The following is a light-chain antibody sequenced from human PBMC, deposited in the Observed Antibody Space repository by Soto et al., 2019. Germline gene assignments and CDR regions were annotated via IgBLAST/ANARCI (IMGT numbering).Light chain of an antibody. CDR3: QQYGSSPLT. CDR1: QSVSSK. Sequence: EIVLTQSPATLSLSPGEGATLSFRASQSVSSKLAWYQQKPGQAPRLLIYGASTRATGIPARFGGSGSGTEFTLIISRLEPEDFAVYYCQQYGSSPLTFGGGTKVDIK. V-gene: IGKV3-20*01. CDR2: GAS. J-gene: IGKJ4*01.